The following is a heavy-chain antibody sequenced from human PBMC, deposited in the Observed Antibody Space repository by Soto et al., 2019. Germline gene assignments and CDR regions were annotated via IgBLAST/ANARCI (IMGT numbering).Heavy chain of an antibody. CDR2: IKQDGSEK. CDR3: SRADKELVAGYYYYYGMDV. D-gene: IGHD6-19*01. CDR1: GLTFSSYR. V-gene: IGHV3-7*01. Sequence: AGGSLRLSCAASGLTFSSYRRRWVRQAPGKGLEWVAKIKQDGSEKNYEDSVKGRFTISRDNAKNSLYLQMNSVRAEDTAVYYYSRADKELVAGYYYYYGMDVWGQGTLVTVSS. J-gene: IGHJ6*02.